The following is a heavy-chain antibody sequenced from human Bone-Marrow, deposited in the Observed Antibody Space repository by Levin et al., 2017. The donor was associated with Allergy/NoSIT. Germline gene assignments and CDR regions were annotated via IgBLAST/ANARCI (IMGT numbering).Heavy chain of an antibody. CDR3: ARGEDSSGYYGVSYFDY. V-gene: IGHV1-8*01. J-gene: IGHJ4*02. CDR1: GYTFTSYD. Sequence: GASVKVSCKASGYTFTSYDINWVRQATGQGLEWMGWMNPNSGNTGYAQKFQGRVTMTRNTSISTAYMELSSLRSEDTAVYYCARGEDSSGYYGVSYFDYWGQGTLVTVSS. D-gene: IGHD3-22*01. CDR2: MNPNSGNT.